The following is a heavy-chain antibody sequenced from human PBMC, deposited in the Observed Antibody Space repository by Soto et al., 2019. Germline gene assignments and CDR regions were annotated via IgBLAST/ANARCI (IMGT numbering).Heavy chain of an antibody. D-gene: IGHD3-10*01. V-gene: IGHV2-5*01. CDR1: GFSFSTSGVG. J-gene: IGHJ5*02. Sequence: QITLKESGPTLVKPTQTLTLTCTFSGFSFSTSGVGVGWIRQTPGKALEWLALIYWNDDRRYSPSLKSRLTITKDTSKNQVFLTMTNMDPVDTATYYCVSGSFPNWFDPWGQGTLVTVSS. CDR3: VSGSFPNWFDP. CDR2: IYWNDDR.